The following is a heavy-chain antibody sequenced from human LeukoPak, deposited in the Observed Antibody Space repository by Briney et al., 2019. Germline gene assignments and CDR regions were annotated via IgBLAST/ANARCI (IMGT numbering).Heavy chain of an antibody. CDR3: ARFGPHSGSYWFDP. J-gene: IGHJ5*02. CDR1: GYTFTSNY. CDR2: IYPRDGST. Sequence: ASVKVSCKASGYTFTSNYIHWVRQAPGQGLEWMGMIYPRDGSTSYAQKFQGRVTMTRNTSISTAYMELSSLRSEDTAVYYCARFGPHSGSYWFDPWGQGTLVTVSS. V-gene: IGHV1-46*01. D-gene: IGHD1-26*01.